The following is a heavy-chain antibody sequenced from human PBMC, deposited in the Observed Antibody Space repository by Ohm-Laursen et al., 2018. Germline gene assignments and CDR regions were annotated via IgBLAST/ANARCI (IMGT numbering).Heavy chain of an antibody. Sequence: TLSLTCTVSGGSISSGGYYWSWIRQHPGKGLEWIGYIHYSGSTYYNPSLDSLLTISVDTSKNQFSLKVSSVTAADTAVYYCATSSGGFFDYWGQGTLVTVSS. D-gene: IGHD6-6*01. CDR2: IHYSGST. CDR3: ATSSGGFFDY. J-gene: IGHJ4*02. V-gene: IGHV4-31*01. CDR1: GGSISSGGYY.